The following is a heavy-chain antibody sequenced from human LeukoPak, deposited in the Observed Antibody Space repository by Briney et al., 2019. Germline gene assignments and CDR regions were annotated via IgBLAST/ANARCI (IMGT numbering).Heavy chain of an antibody. CDR1: GGSFSGYY. CDR2: INHSGST. Sequence: PSETLSLTCAVYGGSFSGYYWSWIRQPPGKGLEWIGEINHSGSTNYNPSLKSRVTISVDTSKNQFSLKLSSVTAADTAVYYCARVLVVVAAKGGWFDPWGQGTLVTVSS. V-gene: IGHV4-34*01. CDR3: ARVLVVVAAKGGWFDP. D-gene: IGHD2-15*01. J-gene: IGHJ5*02.